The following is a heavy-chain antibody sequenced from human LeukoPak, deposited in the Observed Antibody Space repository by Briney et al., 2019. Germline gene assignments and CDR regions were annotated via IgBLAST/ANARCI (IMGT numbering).Heavy chain of an antibody. V-gene: IGHV3-11*03. CDR2: ISSSSSYT. J-gene: IGHJ4*02. D-gene: IGHD6-13*01. CDR3: ASPAAGSSFDC. Sequence: GGSLRLSCAASGFSFSDYYMSWIRRAPGKGLEWVSYISSSSSYTNYADSVKGRFTISRDNSKNSLYLQMNSLRAEDTAVYYCASPAAGSSFDCWGQGTLVTVSS. CDR1: GFSFSDYY.